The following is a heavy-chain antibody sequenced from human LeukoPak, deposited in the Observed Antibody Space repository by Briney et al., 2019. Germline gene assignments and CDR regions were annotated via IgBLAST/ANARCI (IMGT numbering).Heavy chain of an antibody. CDR3: ARGRTFDN. CDR2: IYDRGST. V-gene: IGHV4-61*01. J-gene: IGHJ4*02. CDR1: GGSISSSTHY. Sequence: SETLSLTCTVSGGSISSSTHYWSWIRQPPGKGLEWIGNIYDRGSTKYNPSLKSRVTISVDTSKNQFSLRLSSVTAADTAVYYCARGRTFDNWGQGTLVTVSS.